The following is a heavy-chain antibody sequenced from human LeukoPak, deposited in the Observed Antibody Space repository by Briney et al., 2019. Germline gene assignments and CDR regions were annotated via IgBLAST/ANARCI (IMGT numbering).Heavy chain of an antibody. V-gene: IGHV1-2*02. Sequence: ASVKVSFKASGYTFTGYYMHWVRQAPGQGLEWMGWINPNNGGTNYAQKFQGRVTMTLDTSISTGYMELSRLRSDDTAIYFCAGVDGGEWYYFDYWGQGTLVTVFS. J-gene: IGHJ4*02. D-gene: IGHD2-8*02. CDR1: GYTFTGYY. CDR2: INPNNGGT. CDR3: AGVDGGEWYYFDY.